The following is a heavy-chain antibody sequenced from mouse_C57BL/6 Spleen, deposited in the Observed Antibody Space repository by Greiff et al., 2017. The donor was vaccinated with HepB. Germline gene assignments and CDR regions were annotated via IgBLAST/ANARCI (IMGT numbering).Heavy chain of an antibody. J-gene: IGHJ2*01. CDR1: GFTFSSYG. CDR2: ISSGGSYT. V-gene: IGHV5-6*01. CDR3: ARGVLHYFDY. Sequence: EVKLMESGGDLVKPGGSLKLSCAASGFTFSSYGMSWVRQTPDKRLEWVATISSGGSYTYYPDSVKGRFTISRDNAKNTLYLQMSSLKSEDTAMYYCARGVLHYFDYWGQGTTLTVSS.